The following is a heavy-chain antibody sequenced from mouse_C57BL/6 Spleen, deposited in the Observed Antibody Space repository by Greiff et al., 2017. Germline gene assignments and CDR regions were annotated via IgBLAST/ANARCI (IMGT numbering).Heavy chain of an antibody. V-gene: IGHV1-55*01. J-gene: IGHJ2*01. D-gene: IGHD1-1*01. Sequence: QVQLQQPGAELVKPGASVKMSCKASGYTFTSYWITWVKQRPGQGLEWIGDIYPGSGSTNYNEKVKGKATLTGDTSSSTAYMQLSSLTSEDSAVYYCTREVITTVGYFDYWGQGTTLTVSA. CDR1: GYTFTSYW. CDR3: TREVITTVGYFDY. CDR2: IYPGSGST.